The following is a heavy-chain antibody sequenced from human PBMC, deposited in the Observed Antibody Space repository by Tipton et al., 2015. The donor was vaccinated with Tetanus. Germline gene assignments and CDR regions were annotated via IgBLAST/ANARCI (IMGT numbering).Heavy chain of an antibody. J-gene: IGHJ4*02. CDR3: ARGTTLDY. D-gene: IGHD4-11*01. CDR2: IYSDGST. Sequence: SLRLSCAVSGFTVSSNYMSWVRQAPGKGLEWVSIIYSDGSTYYADSVKGRFTISRDNSKNTLYLQLNSLRAEDTAVYYCARGTTLDYWGQGTLVTVSS. V-gene: IGHV3-53*01. CDR1: GFTVSSNY.